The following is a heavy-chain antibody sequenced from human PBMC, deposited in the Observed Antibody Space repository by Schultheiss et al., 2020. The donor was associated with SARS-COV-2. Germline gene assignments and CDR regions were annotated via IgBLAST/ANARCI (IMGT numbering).Heavy chain of an antibody. V-gene: IGHV1-18*01. CDR3: ANAAGIAAAGARPWGSHPIDY. CDR1: GYTFTSYG. D-gene: IGHD6-13*01. Sequence: ASVKVSCKASGYTFTSYGINWVRQAPGQGLEWMGWISAYNGNTNYAQKLQGRVTMTTDTSTSTAYMELRSLRSDDTAVYYCANAAGIAAAGARPWGSHPIDYWGQGTLVTVSS. CDR2: ISAYNGNT. J-gene: IGHJ4*02.